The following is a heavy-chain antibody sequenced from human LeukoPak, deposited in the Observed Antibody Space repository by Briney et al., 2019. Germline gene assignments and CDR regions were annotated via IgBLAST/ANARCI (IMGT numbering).Heavy chain of an antibody. J-gene: IGHJ4*02. Sequence: QTGGSLRLSCVASGFTFNTYAMTWVRQAPGKGLEWVAFIQNDGGNKYYAESAKGRFAISRDNSKNTLSLQMNSLRAEDTAVYHCVKDEIQGVIGAGPGYWGQGILVTVSS. V-gene: IGHV3-30*02. CDR2: IQNDGGNK. CDR3: VKDEIQGVIGAGPGY. D-gene: IGHD5-18*01. CDR1: GFTFNTYA.